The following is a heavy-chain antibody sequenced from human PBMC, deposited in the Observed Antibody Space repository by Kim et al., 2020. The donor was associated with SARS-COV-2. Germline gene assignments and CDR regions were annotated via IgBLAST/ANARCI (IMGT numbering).Heavy chain of an antibody. CDR3: ARQRDSSSSNYYYYYGMDV. V-gene: IGHV5-10-1*01. CDR2: IDPSDSYT. D-gene: IGHD6-6*01. J-gene: IGHJ6*02. CDR1: GYSFTSYW. Sequence: GASLKISCKGSGYSFTSYWISWVRQMPGKGLEWMGRIDPSDSYTNYSPSFQGHVTISADKSISTAYLQWSSLKASDTAMYYCARQRDSSSSNYYYYYGMDVWGQGTTVTVSS.